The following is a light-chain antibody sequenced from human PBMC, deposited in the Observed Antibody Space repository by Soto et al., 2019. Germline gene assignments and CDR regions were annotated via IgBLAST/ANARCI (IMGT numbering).Light chain of an antibody. CDR1: QGISSY. V-gene: IGKV1-9*01. CDR2: AAS. CDR3: QKYNSAPP. J-gene: IGKJ4*01. Sequence: DIQLTQSPSFLSASVGDRVTITCRASQGISSYLAWYQQKPGKAPKLLIYAASTLQSGVPSRFSGSGSGTEFTLTISSLQPEDFATYYCQKYNSAPPFGGGTKVDIK.